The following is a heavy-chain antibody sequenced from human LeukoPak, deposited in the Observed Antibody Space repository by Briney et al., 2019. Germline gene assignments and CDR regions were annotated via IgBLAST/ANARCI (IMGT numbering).Heavy chain of an antibody. J-gene: IGHJ6*02. Sequence: GGSLRLSCAASGFTFSSDEMNWVRQVPGKGLEWVSYISSSGRTRYYADSVKGRFTISRENVKNSLYLQMDSLRAEDTALYCCARGYIVRGMDVWGQGTTVIVSS. D-gene: IGHD5-18*01. CDR1: GFTFSSDE. CDR2: ISSSGRTR. CDR3: ARGYIVRGMDV. V-gene: IGHV3-48*03.